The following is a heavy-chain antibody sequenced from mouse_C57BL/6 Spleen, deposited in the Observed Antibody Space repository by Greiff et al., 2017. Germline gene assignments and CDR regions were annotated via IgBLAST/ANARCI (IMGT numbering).Heavy chain of an antibody. D-gene: IGHD1-1*01. CDR2: IDPSDSYT. CDR3: ARNGITTVEGAWFAY. V-gene: IGHV1-69*01. CDR1: GYTFTSYW. J-gene: IGHJ3*01. Sequence: QVQLQQPGAELVMPGASVKLSCKASGYTFTSYWMHWVKQRPGQGLEWIGEIDPSDSYTNYNQKFQGKSTLTVDKSSSTAYMQLSSLTSEDAAGYYCARNGITTVEGAWFAYWGQGTLGTVSA.